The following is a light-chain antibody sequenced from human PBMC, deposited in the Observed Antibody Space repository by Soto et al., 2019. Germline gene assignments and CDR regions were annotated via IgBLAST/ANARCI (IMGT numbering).Light chain of an antibody. V-gene: IGKV3-11*01. CDR1: QSVSSD. CDR2: GAS. J-gene: IGKJ5*01. CDR3: QQRSNWPIT. Sequence: EIVMTQSPDTLSVSPGDRAALSCRTSQSVSSDLAWYQQKPGQAPRLLIYGASTRATGIPARFSGSGSGTDFTLTISSLEPEDFAVYYCQQRSNWPITFGQGTRLEIK.